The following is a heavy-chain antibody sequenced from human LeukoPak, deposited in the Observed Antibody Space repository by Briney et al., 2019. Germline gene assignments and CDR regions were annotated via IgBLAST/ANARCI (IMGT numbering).Heavy chain of an antibody. J-gene: IGHJ2*01. CDR2: IYYSGST. V-gene: IGHV4-39*07. D-gene: IGHD3-3*01. Sequence: SETLSLTCTVSGGSISSSSYYWSWIRQPPGKGLEWIGSIYYSGSTYYNPSLKSRVTISVDTSKNQFSLKLSSVTAADTAVYYCARFTIFGVGDLWGRGTLVTVSS. CDR1: GGSISSSSYY. CDR3: ARFTIFGVGDL.